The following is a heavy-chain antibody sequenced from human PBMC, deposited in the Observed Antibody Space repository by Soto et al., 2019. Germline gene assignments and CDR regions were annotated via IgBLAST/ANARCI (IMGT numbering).Heavy chain of an antibody. Sequence: PGESLKISCKGAGYSFSRFWIGWVRQMPGKDQESMEIIYPGDTDTRYSPSFQGQVNISVDKSTNDAYLKWSSLKASDTAMYYCAIYTSMIRPFDYWGQGTLVTVSS. CDR2: IYPGDTDT. J-gene: IGHJ4*02. CDR1: GYSFSRFW. CDR3: AIYTSMIRPFDY. V-gene: IGHV5-51*03. D-gene: IGHD3-10*01.